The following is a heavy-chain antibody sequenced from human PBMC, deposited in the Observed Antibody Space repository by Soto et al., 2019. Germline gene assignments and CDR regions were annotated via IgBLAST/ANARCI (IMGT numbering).Heavy chain of an antibody. CDR1: GYNFATYW. V-gene: IGHV5-51*01. CDR2: IYPGNSDA. D-gene: IGHD4-17*01. CDR3: ARHGFYGDYASNYFDP. J-gene: IGHJ5*02. Sequence: GESLKISCQASGYNFATYWSAWVRQMPGKGLEYMGIIYPGNSDARYSPSFQGQVTFSADKSISTAYLHWSSLKASDTAMYYCARHGFYGDYASNYFDPWGQGTLVTVSS.